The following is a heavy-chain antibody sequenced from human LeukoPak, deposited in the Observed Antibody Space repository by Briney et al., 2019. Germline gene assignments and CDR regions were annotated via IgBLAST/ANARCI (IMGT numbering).Heavy chain of an antibody. CDR1: GFIFSSYS. J-gene: IGHJ5*01. Sequence: EAGVSLRLSCAASGFIFSSYSMNWVRQAPGKRLEWVSSISSSGSYIYYADSMKGRFSVYRDNAKNSLYLQMNSLRADETAVYYGARGSLRQQLWAEDSWGQGTLVTVSS. D-gene: IGHD5-18*01. V-gene: IGHV3-21*06. CDR3: ARGSLRQQLWAEDS. CDR2: ISSSGSYI.